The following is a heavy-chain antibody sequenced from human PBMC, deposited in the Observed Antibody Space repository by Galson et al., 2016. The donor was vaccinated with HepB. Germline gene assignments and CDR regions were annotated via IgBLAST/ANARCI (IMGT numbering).Heavy chain of an antibody. Sequence: SLRLSCAASGFTFNNYAMNWVRQTPARGLEWVTGISGSGGRTFYADSVKGRFTISRDNSRNVLSLQMNNLRDEDTAKYFCAKAGSGWSGRARYSDLWGRGTLVTVSS. CDR1: GFTFNNYA. D-gene: IGHD6-19*01. V-gene: IGHV3-23*01. CDR2: ISGSGGRT. CDR3: AKAGSGWSGRARYSDL. J-gene: IGHJ2*01.